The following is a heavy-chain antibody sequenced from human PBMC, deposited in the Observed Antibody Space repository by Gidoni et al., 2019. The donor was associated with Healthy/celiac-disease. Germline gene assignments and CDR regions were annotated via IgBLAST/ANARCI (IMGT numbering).Heavy chain of an antibody. V-gene: IGHV3-30*18. CDR3: AKDRRILTGYPFAEYFQH. Sequence: QWQLVELGGGLVGPGGSLRPSCAASGFPSVTYVLHWVRQAPGKGLEWVAVISYDGSNKYYADSVKGRFTISRDNSKNTLYLQMNSLRAEDTAVYYCAKDRRILTGYPFAEYFQHWGQGTLVTVSS. CDR2: ISYDGSNK. J-gene: IGHJ1*01. CDR1: GFPSVTYV. D-gene: IGHD3-9*01.